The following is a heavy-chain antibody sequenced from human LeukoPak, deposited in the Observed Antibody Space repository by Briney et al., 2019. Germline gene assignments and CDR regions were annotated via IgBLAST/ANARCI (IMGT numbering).Heavy chain of an antibody. V-gene: IGHV3-30*04. CDR3: ARGDRYSSSWYGGNYFDY. D-gene: IGHD6-13*01. J-gene: IGHJ4*02. CDR1: GFTFSSYA. Sequence: GGSLRLSCAASGFTFSSYAMHWVRQAPGKGLEWVAVISYDGSNKYYADSVKGRFTISRDNSKNTLYLQMNSLRAEDTAVYYCARGDRYSSSWYGGNYFDYWGQGTLVTVSS. CDR2: ISYDGSNK.